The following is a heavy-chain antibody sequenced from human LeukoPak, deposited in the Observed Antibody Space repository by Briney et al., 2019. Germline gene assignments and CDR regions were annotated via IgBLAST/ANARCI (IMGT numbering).Heavy chain of an antibody. D-gene: IGHD2-15*01. CDR2: MNPNSGNT. Sequence: ASVKVSCKASGYTFTSYDINWVRQATGQGLEWMGWMNPNSGNTGYAQKFQGRVTMTRNTFISTAYMELSSLRSEDTAVYYCASQSLGYCSGGSCLGLFDYWGQGTLVTVSS. CDR1: GYTFTSYD. V-gene: IGHV1-8*01. CDR3: ASQSLGYCSGGSCLGLFDY. J-gene: IGHJ4*02.